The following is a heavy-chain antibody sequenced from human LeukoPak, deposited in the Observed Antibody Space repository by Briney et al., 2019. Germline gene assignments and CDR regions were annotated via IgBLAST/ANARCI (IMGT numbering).Heavy chain of an antibody. V-gene: IGHV4-59*01. CDR2: VHSSGST. CDR3: ARLAPGNYDILTGDPKVVFDY. Sequence: NPSETLSHTCTVSGGSISSFFWSWIRQPPGKGLEWIGYVHSSGSTKYNPSLKSRLIISVDMSKNQFSLKLRSVSVADTAVYYCARLAPGNYDILTGDPKVVFDYWGQGALVTVSS. D-gene: IGHD3-9*01. J-gene: IGHJ4*02. CDR1: GGSISSFF.